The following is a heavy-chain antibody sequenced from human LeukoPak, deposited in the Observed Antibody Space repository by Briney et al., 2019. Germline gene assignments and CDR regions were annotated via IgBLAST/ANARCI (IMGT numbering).Heavy chain of an antibody. J-gene: IGHJ1*01. Sequence: GGSLRLSCAATGFSFNTYAMSWVRQAPGKGLEWVSAISNTGGSTYYADSVKGRFTISRDKSKNTLSLQMNSLRAEDTAVYYCAQQVGYCSSGSCYFTYWGQGTLVTVSS. CDR2: ISNTGGST. CDR3: AQQVGYCSSGSCYFTY. D-gene: IGHD2-15*01. CDR1: GFSFNTYA. V-gene: IGHV3-23*01.